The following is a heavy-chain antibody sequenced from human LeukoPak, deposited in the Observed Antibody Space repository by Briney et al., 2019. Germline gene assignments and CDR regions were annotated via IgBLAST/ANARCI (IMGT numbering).Heavy chain of an antibody. Sequence: SVTVSYKPSGGTFSSYAISWVRQAPGHGLEWMGGIIPIFGTANYAQKFQGRVTITADESTSTAYMELSSLRSEDTAVYYCARDSDYASSYWGQGTLVTVSS. D-gene: IGHD4-17*01. V-gene: IGHV1-69*13. CDR2: IIPIFGTA. CDR3: ARDSDYASSY. CDR1: GGTFSSYA. J-gene: IGHJ4*02.